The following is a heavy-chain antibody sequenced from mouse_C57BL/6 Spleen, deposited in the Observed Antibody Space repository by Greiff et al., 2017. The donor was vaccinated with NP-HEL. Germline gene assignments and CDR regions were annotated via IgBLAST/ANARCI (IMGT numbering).Heavy chain of an antibody. CDR3: AKANYDYAYWFDY. CDR2: IWSSGST. Sequence: VQLQQSGPGLVQPSQSLSITCTVSGFSLTSYGVHWVRQPPGKGLEWLGGIWSSGSTDYNAAFISRLSISKDNSKSQVFFKMNSLQADDTAIYYCAKANYDYAYWFDYWGQGTTLTVSS. CDR1: GFSLTSYG. V-gene: IGHV2-4*01. J-gene: IGHJ2*01. D-gene: IGHD2-4*01.